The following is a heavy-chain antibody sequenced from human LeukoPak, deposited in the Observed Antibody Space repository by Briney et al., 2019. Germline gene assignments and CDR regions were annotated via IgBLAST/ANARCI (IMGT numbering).Heavy chain of an antibody. V-gene: IGHV3-21*01. D-gene: IGHD6-19*01. Sequence: GGSLRLSCAASGFTFSSYSMNWVRQAPGKGLEWVSSISSSSSYIYYAASVKGRFTISRHNAKNSLYLQMHSLRAEDTAVYYCAREDEKWLHFAYWGQGTLVTVSS. J-gene: IGHJ4*02. CDR3: AREDEKWLHFAY. CDR2: ISSSSSYI. CDR1: GFTFSSYS.